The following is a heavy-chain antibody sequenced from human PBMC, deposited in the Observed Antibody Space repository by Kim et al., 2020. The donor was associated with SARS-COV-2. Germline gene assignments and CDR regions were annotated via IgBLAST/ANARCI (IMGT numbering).Heavy chain of an antibody. D-gene: IGHD1-26*01. CDR2: ISYDGSNK. CDR3: ARTYSGSYWYNWFDP. V-gene: IGHV3-30-3*01. CDR1: GFTFSSYA. J-gene: IGHJ5*02. Sequence: GGSLRLSCAASGFTFSSYAMHWVRQAPGKGLEWVAVISYDGSNKYYADSVKGRFTISRDNSKNTLYLQMNSLRAEDTAVYYCARTYSGSYWYNWFDPWGQGTRVTVSS.